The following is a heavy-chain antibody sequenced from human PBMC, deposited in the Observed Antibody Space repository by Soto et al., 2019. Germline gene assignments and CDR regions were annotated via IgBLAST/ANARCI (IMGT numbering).Heavy chain of an antibody. D-gene: IGHD2-21*02. J-gene: IGHJ4*02. CDR1: GFTFSSYD. V-gene: IGHV3-13*04. Sequence: PGGSLRLSCAASGFTFSSYDMYWVRQATGKGLEWVSAIGTAGDTYYPGSVKGRFTISRENAKNSLYLQMNSLRAGDTAVYYCARASTDCGGDNQGGCYFDYWGQGTLVTVSS. CDR3: ARASTDCGGDNQGGCYFDY. CDR2: IGTAGDT.